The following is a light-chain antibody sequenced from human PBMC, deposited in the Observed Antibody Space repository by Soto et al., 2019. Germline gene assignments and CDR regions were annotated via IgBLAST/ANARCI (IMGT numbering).Light chain of an antibody. CDR2: GAS. CDR1: QSVSSSY. J-gene: IGKJ1*01. CDR3: QQYGSSPPWT. V-gene: IGKV3-20*01. Sequence: EIVLTQSPGTLSLSPGESATLSCRASQSVSSSYLAWYQQKPGQAPRLLIYGASSSATGIPDRFSGSGSVTDFTLTISRLEPEDFAVYYCQQYGSSPPWTFGQGTKVEIK.